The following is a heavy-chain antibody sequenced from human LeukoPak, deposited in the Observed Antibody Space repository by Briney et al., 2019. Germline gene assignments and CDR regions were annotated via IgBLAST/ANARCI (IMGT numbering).Heavy chain of an antibody. CDR1: GYTFSSYY. CDR3: AREYSGGYDSRDYMDV. CDR2: INPNSGGT. Sequence: HGASLKLSCKASGYTFSSYYMHWVRQAPGQGLEWMGWINPNSGGTNYAQKFQGRVTMTRDTSISTAYMELSRLRSDDTAVYYCAREYSGGYDSRDYMDVWGKGTTLTVSS. V-gene: IGHV1-2*02. D-gene: IGHD5-12*01. J-gene: IGHJ6*03.